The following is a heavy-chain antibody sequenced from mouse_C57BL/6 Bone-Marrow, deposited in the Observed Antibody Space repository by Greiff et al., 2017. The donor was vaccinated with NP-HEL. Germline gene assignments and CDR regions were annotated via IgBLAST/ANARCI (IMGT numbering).Heavy chain of an antibody. CDR3: ARTGHITTVVGTYFDY. D-gene: IGHD1-1*01. CDR1: GYTFTDYY. V-gene: IGHV1-76*01. Sequence: QVHVKQSGAELVRPGASVKLSCKASGYTFTDYYINWVKQRPGQGLEWIARIYPGSGNTYYNEKFKGKATLTAEKSSSTAYMQLSSLTSEDSAVYFCARTGHITTVVGTYFDYWGQGTTLTVSS. J-gene: IGHJ2*01. CDR2: IYPGSGNT.